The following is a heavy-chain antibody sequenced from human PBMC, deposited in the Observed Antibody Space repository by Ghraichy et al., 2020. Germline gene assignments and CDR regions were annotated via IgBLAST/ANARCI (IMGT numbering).Heavy chain of an antibody. V-gene: IGHV3-11*01. CDR1: GFTFSDYY. J-gene: IGHJ6*02. Sequence: GGSLRLSCAASGFTFSDYYMSWIRQAPGKGLEWVSYISSSGSTIYYADSVKGRFTISRDNAKNSLYLQMNSLRAEDTAVYYCAKSYDADYYYYYGMDVWGQGTTVTVSS. CDR2: ISSSGSTI. D-gene: IGHD5-12*01. CDR3: AKSYDADYYYYYGMDV.